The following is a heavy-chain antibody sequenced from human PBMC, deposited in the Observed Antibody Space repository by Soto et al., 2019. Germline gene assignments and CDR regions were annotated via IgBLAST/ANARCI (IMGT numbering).Heavy chain of an antibody. V-gene: IGHV4-31*11. J-gene: IGHJ4*02. CDR3: ARGVYSYAAFDY. CDR2: IYYSGST. D-gene: IGHD5-18*01. Sequence: PSETLSLTCAVPGYSISSGYYWGWIRQHPGKGLEWIGYIYYSGSTYYNPSLKSRVTISVDTSKNQFSLKLSSVTAADTAVYYCARGVYSYAAFDYWGQGTLVTVSS. CDR1: GYSISSGYY.